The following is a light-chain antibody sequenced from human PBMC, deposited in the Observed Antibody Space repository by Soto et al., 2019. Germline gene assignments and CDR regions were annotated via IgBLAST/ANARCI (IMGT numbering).Light chain of an antibody. J-gene: IGLJ3*02. CDR2: LEGSGSY. CDR1: SGHSSYI. V-gene: IGLV4-60*02. Sequence: QPVRTQSSSASASLGSSVKVTCTLSSGHSSYIIAWHQQQPGKAPRYLMKLEGSGSYNKGSGVPDRFSGSSSGADRYLTISNLQFEDEADYYCETWDSNTRVFGGATKLTVL. CDR3: ETWDSNTRV.